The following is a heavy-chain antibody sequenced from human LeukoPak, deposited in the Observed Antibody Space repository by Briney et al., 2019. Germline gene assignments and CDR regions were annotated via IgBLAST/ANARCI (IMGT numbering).Heavy chain of an antibody. Sequence: PSGTLSLTCTVSGGSISSRTYYWGWIRQPPGKGLEWIGTIYYSGTTYYNPSLKSRVTISLDTSKNQFSLKLSSVTAADTAIYYCARDFSSSSTVYYYYYMDVWGKGTTVTVSS. CDR3: ARDFSSSSTVYYYYYMDV. J-gene: IGHJ6*03. V-gene: IGHV4-39*07. CDR1: GGSISSRTYY. CDR2: IYYSGTT. D-gene: IGHD6-6*01.